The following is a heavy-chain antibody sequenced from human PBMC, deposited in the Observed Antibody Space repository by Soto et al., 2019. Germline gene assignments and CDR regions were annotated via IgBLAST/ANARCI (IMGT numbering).Heavy chain of an antibody. CDR3: ARGMTPPGAPAWYYFDS. Sequence: SETLCLTCTVSGASITGSFFWSWIRQPAGKGLEWIGRFSLSGTTNYNPSLRSRVTMSADVSKNQFSLRLTSVTAADTALYYCARGMTPPGAPAWYYFDSWGQGTLVT. CDR1: GASITGSFF. CDR2: FSLSGTT. V-gene: IGHV4-4*07. D-gene: IGHD2-8*02. J-gene: IGHJ4*02.